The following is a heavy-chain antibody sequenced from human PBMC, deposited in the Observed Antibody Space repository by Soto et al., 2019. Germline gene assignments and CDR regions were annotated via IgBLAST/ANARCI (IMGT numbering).Heavy chain of an antibody. CDR1: GGSFSGCY. CDR3: ARAHYYYGLDV. CDR2: INHSGST. V-gene: IGHV4-34*01. Sequence: AETLSVTCAVYGGSFSGCYWSWIRQPPGKGLEWSGEINHSGSTNYNPSLKSRVTISVDTSKNQFSLKLSSVTAADTAVYYCARAHYYYGLDVWGQGTTVT. J-gene: IGHJ6*02.